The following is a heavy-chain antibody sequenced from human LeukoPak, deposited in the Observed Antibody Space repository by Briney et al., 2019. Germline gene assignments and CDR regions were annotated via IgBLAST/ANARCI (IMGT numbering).Heavy chain of an antibody. CDR2: IYYSGST. D-gene: IGHD6-13*01. CDR3: ARGIAWFDP. V-gene: IGHV4-59*01. CDR1: GGSISSYY. Sequence: PSETLSLTCTVSGGSISSYYWSWIRQPPGKGLEWIGYIYYSGSTNYNPSLKSRVTISVDTSKNQFSLKLSSVTAADTAVYYCARGIAWFDPWGQGTLVTVSS. J-gene: IGHJ5*02.